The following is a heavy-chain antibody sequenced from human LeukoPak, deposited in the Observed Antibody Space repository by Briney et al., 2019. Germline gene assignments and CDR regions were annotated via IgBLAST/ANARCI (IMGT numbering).Heavy chain of an antibody. D-gene: IGHD4-17*01. J-gene: IGHJ4*02. V-gene: IGHV3-73*01. Sequence: GGSLRLSCVASGLTFSGSATHWVRQPSGKGLEWVGRIRSKTNSYATAYAASVKGRSTISSDDSKNTAYLQMNSLKTEDTAVYYCASYDYGDYLVFDYWGQGILVTVSS. CDR3: ASYDYGDYLVFDY. CDR1: GLTFSGSA. CDR2: IRSKTNSYAT.